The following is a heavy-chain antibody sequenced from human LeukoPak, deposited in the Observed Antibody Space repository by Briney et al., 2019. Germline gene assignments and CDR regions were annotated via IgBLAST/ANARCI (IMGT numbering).Heavy chain of an antibody. J-gene: IGHJ6*01. CDR2: TWYDGRNN. CDR3: AREVAPLYFHYGMDV. D-gene: IGHD2-21*01. CDR1: GFTFSSYG. V-gene: IGHV3-33*01. Sequence: PGKSLRLSCAASGFTFSSYGMHWVRQAPGQGLEWVAVTWYDGRNNYYAASVKGRFTISRDDSKTTVYLLMNSLRADDTAVYYCAREVAPLYFHYGMDVWGEGTTVTVSS.